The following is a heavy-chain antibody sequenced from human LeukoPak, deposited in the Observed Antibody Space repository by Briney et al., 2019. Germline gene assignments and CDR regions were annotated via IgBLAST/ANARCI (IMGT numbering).Heavy chain of an antibody. V-gene: IGHV3-30*01. CDR1: GFTFSSFA. J-gene: IGHJ3*01. CDR2: ISDDGSNT. D-gene: IGHD1-7*01. Sequence: GGSLRLSCAASGFTFSSFAIHWVRQAPGKGLEWVAVISDDGSNTYYAYFVKGRFTISRDNSKNTVYLQMNSLRAEGTAVYYCAKDQRRSTWNYGDVLDFWGQGTMVFVS. CDR3: AKDQRRSTWNYGDVLDF.